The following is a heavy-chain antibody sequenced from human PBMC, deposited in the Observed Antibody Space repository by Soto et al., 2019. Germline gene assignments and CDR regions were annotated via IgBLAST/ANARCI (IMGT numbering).Heavy chain of an antibody. J-gene: IGHJ4*02. D-gene: IGHD3-10*01. V-gene: IGHV3-66*01. CDR2: IYSDGST. Sequence: EVQLVESGGGLVQPGGSLRLSCAASKFTVSSNYMTWVRQAPGKGLEWVSVIYSDGSTYYADSVKGRFTISRDKSKSTLYLQMNSLRAEDTAIYHCAVTIYGSGIYSDDWGQGTLVTVSS. CDR3: AVTIYGSGIYSDD. CDR1: KFTVSSNY.